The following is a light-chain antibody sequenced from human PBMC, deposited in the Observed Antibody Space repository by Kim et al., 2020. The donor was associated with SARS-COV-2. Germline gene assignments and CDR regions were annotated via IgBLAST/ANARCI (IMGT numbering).Light chain of an antibody. J-gene: IGLJ1*01. V-gene: IGLV1-40*01. Sequence: VTISCTGSSSNVGAGYDVHWYQQFPGTAPKLLIYGNNNRPSGVPDRFSGSRSGTSASLAITGLQAEDEADYYCQSYDSSLSGSRVFGTGTKVTVL. CDR2: GNN. CDR1: SSNVGAGYD. CDR3: QSYDSSLSGSRV.